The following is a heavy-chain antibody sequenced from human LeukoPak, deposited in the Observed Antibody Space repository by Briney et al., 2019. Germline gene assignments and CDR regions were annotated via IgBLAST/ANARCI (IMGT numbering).Heavy chain of an antibody. CDR3: ARTLSFDGYSDY. CDR2: IYYSGNT. V-gene: IGHV4-59*08. D-gene: IGHD5-24*01. CDR1: GGSLSRYY. J-gene: IGHJ4*02. Sequence: PSETLSLTCTVSGGSLSRYYWSWIRQPPGKGLEWIAYIYYSGNTNYNPSLKSRVTISIDTSKNQFSLILSSVTAADTAVYYCARTLSFDGYSDYWGQGTLVTVSS.